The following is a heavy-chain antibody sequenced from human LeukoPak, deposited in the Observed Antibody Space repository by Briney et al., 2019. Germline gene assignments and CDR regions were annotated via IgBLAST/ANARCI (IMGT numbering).Heavy chain of an antibody. J-gene: IGHJ4*02. CDR3: ARARYNWKVPYFDY. Sequence: PSQTLSLTCTVSGGSISSYYWSWIRQPPGKGLEWIGYIYYNGSTNYNPSLKSRVTISIDTSKNEFSLKLSSVTAANTAVYYCARARYNWKVPYFDYWGQGTLVTVSS. CDR1: GGSISSYY. D-gene: IGHD1-20*01. V-gene: IGHV4-59*01. CDR2: IYYNGST.